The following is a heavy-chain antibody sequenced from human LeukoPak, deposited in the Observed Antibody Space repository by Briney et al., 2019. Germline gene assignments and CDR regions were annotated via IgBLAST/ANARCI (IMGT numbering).Heavy chain of an antibody. Sequence: PGGSLRLSCAASGFDFSSYSMNWVRQAPGKGLEWVSAISPWSDYIYYADSVKGRFTISRDNAKNSLYLQMNSLRAEDTAVYYCARDLTPAAIGDWFDPWGQGTLVTVSS. CDR1: GFDFSSYS. D-gene: IGHD2-2*01. J-gene: IGHJ5*02. CDR2: ISPWSDYI. V-gene: IGHV3-21*01. CDR3: ARDLTPAAIGDWFDP.